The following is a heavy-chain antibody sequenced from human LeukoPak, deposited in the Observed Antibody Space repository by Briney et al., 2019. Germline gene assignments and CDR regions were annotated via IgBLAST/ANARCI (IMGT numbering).Heavy chain of an antibody. D-gene: IGHD2-2*01. CDR1: GFTFSTYA. V-gene: IGHV3-23*01. J-gene: IGHJ4*02. Sequence: GGSLRLSCAASGFTFSTYAMHWVRQAPGKGLEWVSGISDTGGSTYYADSVKGRFTISRDKFKNTLYLQMNNLRAEDTAVYYCARGAAILMNYFDYWGQGTLVTVSS. CDR2: ISDTGGST. CDR3: ARGAAILMNYFDY.